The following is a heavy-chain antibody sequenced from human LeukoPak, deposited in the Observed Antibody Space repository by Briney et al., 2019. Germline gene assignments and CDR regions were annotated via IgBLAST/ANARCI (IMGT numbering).Heavy chain of an antibody. V-gene: IGHV3-21*01. CDR3: AREIPHIAAAGPNRNWFDP. CDR1: GGSISSSS. Sequence: ETLSLTCTVSGGSISSSSYYWGWIRQPPGKGLEWVSSISSSSSYIYYADSVKGRFTISRDNAKNSLYLQMNSLRAEDTAVYYCAREIPHIAAAGPNRNWFDPWGQGTLVTVSS. J-gene: IGHJ5*02. CDR2: ISSSSSYI. D-gene: IGHD6-13*01.